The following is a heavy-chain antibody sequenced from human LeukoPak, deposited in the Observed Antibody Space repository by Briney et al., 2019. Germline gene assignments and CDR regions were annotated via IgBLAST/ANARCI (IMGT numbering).Heavy chain of an antibody. V-gene: IGHV4-59*01. CDR2: IYYSGST. J-gene: IGHJ4*02. Sequence: PSETLSLTCTVSGGSISSYYWSWIRQPPGKGLEWIGYIYYSGSTNYNPSLKSRATISVDTSKNQFSLKLSSVTAADTAVYYCARTLVVPAATRLFDYWGQGTLVTVSS. D-gene: IGHD2-2*01. CDR3: ARTLVVPAATRLFDY. CDR1: GGSISSYY.